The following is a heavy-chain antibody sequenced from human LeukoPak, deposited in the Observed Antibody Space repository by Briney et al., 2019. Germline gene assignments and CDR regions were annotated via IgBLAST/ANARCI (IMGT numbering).Heavy chain of an antibody. V-gene: IGHV5-51*01. CDR2: IYPGDSDT. D-gene: IGHD1-1*01. CDR3: ARGLNWNDEGDWFDP. Sequence: GESLKISCKGFGYSFTSYWIGWVRQMPGKGLEWMGIIYPGDSDTRYSPSFQGQVTISADKSISTAYLQWSSLKASDTAMYYCARGLNWNDEGDWFDPWGQGTLVTVSS. CDR1: GYSFTSYW. J-gene: IGHJ5*02.